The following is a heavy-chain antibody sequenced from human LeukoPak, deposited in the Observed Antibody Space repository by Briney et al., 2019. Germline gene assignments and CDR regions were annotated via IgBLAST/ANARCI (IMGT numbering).Heavy chain of an antibody. CDR3: ARVQRLEWNY. CDR2: ISSSSSYI. V-gene: IGHV3-21*01. J-gene: IGHJ4*02. CDR1: GFTFSSYG. Sequence: GGSLRLSCAASGFTFSSYGMNWVRQAPGKGLEWVSSISSSSSYIYYADSVKGRFTISRDNAKNSLYLQMNSLRAEDTAVYYCARVQRLEWNYWGQGTLVTVSS. D-gene: IGHD2-8*01.